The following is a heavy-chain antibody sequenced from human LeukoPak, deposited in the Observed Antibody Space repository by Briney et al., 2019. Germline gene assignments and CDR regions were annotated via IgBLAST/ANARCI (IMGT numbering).Heavy chain of an antibody. CDR3: ARAKRNGFDI. CDR1: GFIFSSYW. J-gene: IGHJ3*02. Sequence: GSLRLSCAASGFIFSSYWMSWLRQAPGKGLEWVSYIRSSSSTIYYADSVKGRFTISRDNAKNSLYLQMNSLRAEDTAVYYCARAKRNGFDIWGQGTMVTVSS. V-gene: IGHV3-48*01. CDR2: IRSSSSTI.